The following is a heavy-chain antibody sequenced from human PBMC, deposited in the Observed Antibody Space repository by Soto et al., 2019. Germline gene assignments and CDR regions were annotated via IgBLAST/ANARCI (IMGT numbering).Heavy chain of an antibody. Sequence: XESLKISCKGAGYSCTSYWIGWVRQMPGKGLEWMGIIYPGDSDTRYSPSFQGQVTISADKSISTAYLQWSSLKASDTAMYYCARRDYDFWSGYPNTHNWFDPWGQGTLVTVSS. CDR1: GYSCTSYW. CDR3: ARRDYDFWSGYPNTHNWFDP. V-gene: IGHV5-51*01. J-gene: IGHJ5*02. D-gene: IGHD3-3*01. CDR2: IYPGDSDT.